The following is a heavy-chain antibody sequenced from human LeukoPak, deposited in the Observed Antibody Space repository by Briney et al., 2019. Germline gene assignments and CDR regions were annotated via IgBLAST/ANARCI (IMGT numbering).Heavy chain of an antibody. V-gene: IGHV5-51*01. CDR2: IYPGDSDT. CDR1: GYSFTSYW. J-gene: IGHJ4*02. Sequence: GESLKISCKGSGYSFTSYWIGWVRQMPGKGLEWMGIIYPGDSDTRYSPSFQGQVTISADKSISTAYLQWSSLKASDTAMYYCARRTSGYYDSSGYYYDYWGQGTLVTVSS. D-gene: IGHD3-22*01. CDR3: ARRTSGYYDSSGYYYDY.